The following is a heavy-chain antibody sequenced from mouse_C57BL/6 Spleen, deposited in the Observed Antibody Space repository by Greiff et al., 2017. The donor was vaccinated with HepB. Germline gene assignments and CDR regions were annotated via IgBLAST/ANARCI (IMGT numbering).Heavy chain of an antibody. V-gene: IGHV1-80*01. J-gene: IGHJ4*01. CDR2: IYPGDGDT. CDR3: ARGLGGSSSTDYAMDY. Sequence: VKLLESGAELVKPGASVKISCKASGYAFSSYWMNWVKQRPGQGLEWIGKIYPGDGDTNYNGKFKGKATLTADKSSSTAYMQLSSLTSEDSAVYFCARGLGGSSSTDYAMDYWGQGTSVTVSS. D-gene: IGHD1-1*01. CDR1: GYAFSSYW.